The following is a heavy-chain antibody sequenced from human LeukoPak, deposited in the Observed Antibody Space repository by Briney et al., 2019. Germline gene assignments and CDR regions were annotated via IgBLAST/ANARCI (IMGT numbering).Heavy chain of an antibody. D-gene: IGHD6-19*01. CDR3: ARGDPYSSEKYALDY. V-gene: IGHV3-30*04. Sequence: PGGSLRLSCAASGFTFSSYAMHWVRQAPGKGLEWVAVISYDGSNKYYADSVKGRFTISRDDSKNTLYLQMNSLRAEDTAVYYCARGDPYSSEKYALDYWGQGTLVTVSS. CDR1: GFTFSSYA. CDR2: ISYDGSNK. J-gene: IGHJ4*02.